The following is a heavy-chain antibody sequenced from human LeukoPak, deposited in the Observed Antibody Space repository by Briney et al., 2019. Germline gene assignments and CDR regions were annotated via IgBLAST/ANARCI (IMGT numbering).Heavy chain of an antibody. Sequence: GASVKVSCKASGYTFTGYYMHWARQAPGQGLEWMGWINPNSGGTNYAQKFQGWVTMTRDTSISTAYMELSRLRSDDTAVYYCARDGGVVTPFPLHWGQGTLVTVSS. J-gene: IGHJ4*02. V-gene: IGHV1-2*04. CDR1: GYTFTGYY. CDR2: INPNSGGT. CDR3: ARDGGVVTPFPLH. D-gene: IGHD4-23*01.